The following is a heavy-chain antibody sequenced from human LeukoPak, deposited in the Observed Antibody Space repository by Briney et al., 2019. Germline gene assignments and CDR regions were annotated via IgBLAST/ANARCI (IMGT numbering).Heavy chain of an antibody. D-gene: IGHD5-24*01. Sequence: PSETLSLTCAVYGGSFSGYYWSWIRQPPGKGLEWIGEINHSGSTNYNPSLKSRVTISVDTSKNQFSLKLSSVTAADTAVYYCARRDGYNYPIDYWGQGTLVTVSS. V-gene: IGHV4-34*01. CDR2: INHSGST. CDR3: ARRDGYNYPIDY. J-gene: IGHJ4*02. CDR1: GGSFSGYY.